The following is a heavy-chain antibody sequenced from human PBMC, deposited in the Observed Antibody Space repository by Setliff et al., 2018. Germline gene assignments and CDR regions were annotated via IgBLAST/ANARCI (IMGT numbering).Heavy chain of an antibody. CDR2: INSDGSNT. CDR1: GFTFTSYA. V-gene: IGHV3-74*01. D-gene: IGHD1-26*01. CDR3: TRDWGGVGATNAFDI. Sequence: GGSLRLSCAASGFTFTSYAMNWVRQAPGNGLVWVSRINSDGSNTTYADSVKGRFTISRDNAKNTVYLQMTRLTAEDTAVYYCTRDWGGVGATNAFDIWGQGTTVTVSS. J-gene: IGHJ3*02.